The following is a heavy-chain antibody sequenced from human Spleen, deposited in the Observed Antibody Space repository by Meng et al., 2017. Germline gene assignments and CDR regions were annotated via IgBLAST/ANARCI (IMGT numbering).Heavy chain of an antibody. CDR3: TRAFKDTKYCFDY. D-gene: IGHD2-2*01. J-gene: IGHJ4*02. Sequence: GESLKISCAASGFTFSDYYMSWVRQAPGKGLEYVSFISDNGNTIYYADSVRGRFTISRDNAESSLFLQMNSLKTEDTAVYYCTRAFKDTKYCFDYWGQGTLVTVSS. V-gene: IGHV3-11*01. CDR1: GFTFSDYY. CDR2: ISDNGNTI.